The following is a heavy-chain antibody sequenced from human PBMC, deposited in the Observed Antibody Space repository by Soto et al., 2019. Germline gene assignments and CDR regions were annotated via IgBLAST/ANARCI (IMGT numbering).Heavy chain of an antibody. CDR2: IIPIFGTA. J-gene: IGHJ6*02. D-gene: IGHD5-18*01. V-gene: IGHV1-69*13. Sequence: SVKVSCKASGGTFSSYAISWVRQAPGQGLEWMGGIIPIFGTANYAQKFQGRVTITADESTSTAYMELSSLRSEDTAVYYCASGVDTAMVSYYYYYGMDVWGQGTTVTVSS. CDR3: ASGVDTAMVSYYYYYGMDV. CDR1: GGTFSSYA.